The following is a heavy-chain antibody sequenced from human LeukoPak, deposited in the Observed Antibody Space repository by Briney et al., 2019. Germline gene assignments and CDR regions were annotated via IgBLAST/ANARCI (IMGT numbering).Heavy chain of an antibody. CDR1: GGIFSSNP. CDR2: INAGNGNT. CDR3: AREYLYSTGWFDY. J-gene: IGHJ5*01. V-gene: IGHV1-3*03. Sequence: GASVKVSCKASGGIFSSNPISWVRQAPGQRLEWMGWINAGNGNTKYSQEFQGRVTITRDTSASTAYMELSSLRSEDMAVYYCAREYLYSTGWFDYWGQGTLVTVSS. D-gene: IGHD6-19*01.